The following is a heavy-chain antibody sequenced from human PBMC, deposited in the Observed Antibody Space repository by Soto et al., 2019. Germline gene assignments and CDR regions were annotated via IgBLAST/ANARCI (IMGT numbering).Heavy chain of an antibody. CDR2: IIPIFGTA. CDR1: GGTFSSYA. CDR3: AREAYCGGDCSSYYYYGMDV. J-gene: IGHJ6*02. Sequence: QVQLVQSGAEVKKPGSSVKVSCKASGGTFSSYAISWVRQAPGQGLEWMGGIIPIFGTANYAQKFQGRVTITADESTSTAYMELSSLRSEETAVYYCAREAYCGGDCSSYYYYGMDVWGQGTTVTVSS. D-gene: IGHD2-21*02. V-gene: IGHV1-69*01.